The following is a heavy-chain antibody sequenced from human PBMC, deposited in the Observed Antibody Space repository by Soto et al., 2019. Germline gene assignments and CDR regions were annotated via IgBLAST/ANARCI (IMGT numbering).Heavy chain of an antibody. Sequence: GGSLRLSCAASGFTFSSYWMHWVRQAPGKGLVWVSRINSDGSSTSYADSVKGRFTISRDNAKNTLYLQMNSLRAEDTAVYYCARGRITGILPRGGGYYYYMDVWGKGTTVTVSS. J-gene: IGHJ6*03. V-gene: IGHV3-74*01. CDR3: ARGRITGILPRGGGYYYYMDV. D-gene: IGHD2-8*02. CDR2: INSDGSST. CDR1: GFTFSSYW.